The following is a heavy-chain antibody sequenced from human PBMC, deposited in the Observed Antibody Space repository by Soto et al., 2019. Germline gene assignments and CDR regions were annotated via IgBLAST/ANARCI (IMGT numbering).Heavy chain of an antibody. D-gene: IGHD5-12*01. CDR2: INHSGST. CDR3: ASVRGYSGYDRNQIDY. J-gene: IGHJ4*02. V-gene: IGHV4-34*01. CDR1: GGSFSGYY. Sequence: SETLSLTCAVYGGSFSGYYWSWIRQPPGKGLEWIGEINHSGSTNYNPSLKSRVTISVDTSKNQFSLKLSSVTAADTAVYYCASVRGYSGYDRNQIDYWGQGTLVPVSS.